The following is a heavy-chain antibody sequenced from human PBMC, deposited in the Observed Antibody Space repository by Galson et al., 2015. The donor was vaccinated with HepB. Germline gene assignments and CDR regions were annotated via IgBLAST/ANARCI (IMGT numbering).Heavy chain of an antibody. V-gene: IGHV4-4*02. CDR1: GGSISSSNW. Sequence: ETLSLTCAVSGGSISSSNWWSWVRQPPGKGLEWIGEIYHSGSTNYNPSLKSRVTISVDKSKNQFSLKLSSVTAADTAVYYCARDGYGRDGYQGAFDIWGQGTMVTVSS. D-gene: IGHD5-24*01. J-gene: IGHJ3*02. CDR2: IYHSGST. CDR3: ARDGYGRDGYQGAFDI.